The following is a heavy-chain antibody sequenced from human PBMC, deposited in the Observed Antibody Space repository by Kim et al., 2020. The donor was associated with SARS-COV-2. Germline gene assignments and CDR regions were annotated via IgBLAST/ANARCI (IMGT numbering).Heavy chain of an antibody. J-gene: IGHJ5*02. Sequence: SETLSLTCTVSGGSMSSYYWSWIRQPPGKGLEWIGYIYYSGTTYYNPSLKSRVTVSLDTSKKQFSLTLNSVTAADTAVYYCVRRLAVGTEKIDPWCPGT. D-gene: IGHD6-13*01. CDR3: VRRLAVGTEKIDP. CDR1: GGSMSSYY. V-gene: IGHV4-59*13. CDR2: IYYSGTT.